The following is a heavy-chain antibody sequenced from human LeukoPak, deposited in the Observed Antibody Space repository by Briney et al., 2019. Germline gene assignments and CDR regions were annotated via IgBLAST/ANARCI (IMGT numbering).Heavy chain of an antibody. CDR2: ISGSGGST. J-gene: IGHJ6*03. V-gene: IGHV3-23*01. Sequence: GGSLRLSCAASGFTFSSYGMSWVRQAPGKGLEWVSAISGSGGSTYYADSVKGRFTISRDNSKNTLYLQMNSLRAEDTALYYCARDEAYSSSWYHYYYMDVWGKGTTVTVSS. CDR1: GFTFSSYG. D-gene: IGHD6-13*01. CDR3: ARDEAYSSSWYHYYYMDV.